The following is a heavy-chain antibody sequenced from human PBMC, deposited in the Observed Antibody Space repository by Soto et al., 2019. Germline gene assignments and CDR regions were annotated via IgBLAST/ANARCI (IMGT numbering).Heavy chain of an antibody. CDR3: ARESSPADAWFEDF. V-gene: IGHV1-3*01. CDR1: GYTFSDHA. Sequence: GASVKVSCKASGYTFSDHAMHWVRQAPGQRLEWMGWINGGNGNTKYLKELQGRVTFTRDSSASTAYMELSSLTFEDTAVYYCARESSPADAWFEDFWGQGTLVTVSS. D-gene: IGHD3-10*01. J-gene: IGHJ4*02. CDR2: INGGNGNT.